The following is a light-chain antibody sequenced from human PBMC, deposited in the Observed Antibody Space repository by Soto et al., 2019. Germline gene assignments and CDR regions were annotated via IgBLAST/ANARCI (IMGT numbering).Light chain of an antibody. Sequence: QSALTQPASVSGSPGQSITISCTGTSSDVGGYNYVSWYQQHPGKGPKLMIYDVSNRPSGISNRFSGSKSGNTASLTISGLQAEDEADYYCCSYTSSSPDVIFGGGTKLTVL. J-gene: IGLJ2*01. CDR2: DVS. V-gene: IGLV2-14*03. CDR3: CSYTSSSPDVI. CDR1: SSDVGGYNY.